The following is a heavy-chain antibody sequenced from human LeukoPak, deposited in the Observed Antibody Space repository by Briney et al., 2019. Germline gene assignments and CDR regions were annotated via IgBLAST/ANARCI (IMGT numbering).Heavy chain of an antibody. CDR2: VNRDGSET. CDR1: AFIFSGHW. Sequence: PGGSLRLSCEASAFIFSGHWLNWVRQVPGRGPEWVANVNRDGSETYYLDSVKGRFTISKDNAKNSLYLQMNSLRAEDTALYHCARNNGMDVWGQGTTVIVSS. V-gene: IGHV3-7*03. CDR3: ARNNGMDV. J-gene: IGHJ6*02.